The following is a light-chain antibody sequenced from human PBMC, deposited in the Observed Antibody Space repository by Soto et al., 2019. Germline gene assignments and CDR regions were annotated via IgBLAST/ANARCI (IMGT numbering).Light chain of an antibody. Sequence: QAVVTQPASVSGSPGQSITISCTGTRSDVGGYNYVSWYQQHPGKAPKLMIYEVSNRPSGVSNRFSGSKSGNTASLTISGLQAEDEADYYCSSYTSSSTPYYVFGTGTKLTVL. CDR1: RSDVGGYNY. CDR3: SSYTSSSTPYYV. CDR2: EVS. J-gene: IGLJ1*01. V-gene: IGLV2-14*01.